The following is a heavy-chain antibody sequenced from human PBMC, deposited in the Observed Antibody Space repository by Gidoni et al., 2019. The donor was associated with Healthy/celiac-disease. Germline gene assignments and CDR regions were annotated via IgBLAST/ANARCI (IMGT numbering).Heavy chain of an antibody. Sequence: QITLKESGPTLVKPTQTLTLTCTFSGFSLSTSGVGGGWIRQPPGQALEWLALIYWDDDKRYSPSLKSRLTITKDTSKNQVVLTMTNMDPVDTATYYCAHTNDYVWGSYRYHDAFDIWGQGTMVTVSS. CDR2: IYWDDDK. V-gene: IGHV2-5*02. CDR3: AHTNDYVWGSYRYHDAFDI. CDR1: GFSLSTSGVG. J-gene: IGHJ3*02. D-gene: IGHD3-16*02.